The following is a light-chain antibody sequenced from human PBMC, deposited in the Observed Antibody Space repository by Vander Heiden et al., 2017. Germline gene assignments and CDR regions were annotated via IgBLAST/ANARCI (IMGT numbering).Light chain of an antibody. Sequence: QTVVTQEPSLTVLTANTVTLTCGSSTGPVTNDHSPFWFQQKSGQAPRTLIYETAKRESWTPARFAGSLLGDKAALTISGAQPEDEADYYCLFSSGGDVFFGGGTKLTVL. CDR3: LFSSGGDVF. V-gene: IGLV7-46*01. CDR1: TGPVTNDHS. CDR2: ETA. J-gene: IGLJ2*01.